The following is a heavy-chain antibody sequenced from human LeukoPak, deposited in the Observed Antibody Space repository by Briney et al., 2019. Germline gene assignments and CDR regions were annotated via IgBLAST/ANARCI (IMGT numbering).Heavy chain of an antibody. J-gene: IGHJ4*02. CDR2: IYYSGST. Sequence: PSETLSLTCTVSSYSISSGYYWGWIRQPPGKGLEWIGSIYYSGSTYYNPSLKSRVTISVDTSKNQFSLKLSPVSAADTAVYYCARASSASCYNYWGQGTLVTVSS. CDR1: SYSISSGYY. CDR3: ARASSASCYNY. V-gene: IGHV4-38-2*02. D-gene: IGHD2-2*02.